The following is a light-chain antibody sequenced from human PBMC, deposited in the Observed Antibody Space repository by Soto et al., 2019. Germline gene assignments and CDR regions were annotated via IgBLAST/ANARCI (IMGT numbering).Light chain of an antibody. Sequence: QSVLTQPASVSESPGQSIAISCTGTSSDVGAYNYVSWYQQHPGKAPKLMIYDVSNRPSGVSNRFSGSKSGDTASLTITELQAEDEADYYCSSYTSSSTYVLFGGGTQLTVL. CDR1: SSDVGAYNY. V-gene: IGLV2-14*01. J-gene: IGLJ2*01. CDR2: DVS. CDR3: SSYTSSSTYVL.